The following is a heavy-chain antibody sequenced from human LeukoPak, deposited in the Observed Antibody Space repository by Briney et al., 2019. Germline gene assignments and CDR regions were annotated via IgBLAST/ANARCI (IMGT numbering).Heavy chain of an antibody. CDR2: TYTSGST. J-gene: IGHJ5*02. CDR1: GGSISIYY. V-gene: IGHV4-4*07. CDR3: WRDVNNWLDP. Sequence: SETLSRTGTVSGGSISIYYWSWIRQPAGKGLVWIGRTYTSGSTNYNPSLNSRVTISVDTIKTHFSQKLSSMSAATPDVYYCWRDVNNWLDPRGQGTLVTVSS.